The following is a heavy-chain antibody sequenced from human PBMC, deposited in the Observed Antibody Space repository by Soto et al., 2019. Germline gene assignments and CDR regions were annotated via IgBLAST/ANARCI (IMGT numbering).Heavy chain of an antibody. CDR2: IYPGDSDT. CDR3: ASSSYCSSTSCHLYGMDV. V-gene: IGHV5-51*01. CDR1: GYSFTSYW. D-gene: IGHD2-2*01. J-gene: IGHJ6*02. Sequence: GESLKISCKGSGYSFTSYWIGWVRQMPGKGLEWMGIIYPGDSDTRYSPSFQGQVTISADKSISTAYLQWSSLKASDTAMYYCASSSYCSSTSCHLYGMDVWGQGTTVTVSS.